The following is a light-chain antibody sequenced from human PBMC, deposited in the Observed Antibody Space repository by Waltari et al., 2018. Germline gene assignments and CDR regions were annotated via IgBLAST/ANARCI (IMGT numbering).Light chain of an antibody. J-gene: IGLJ1*01. CDR2: RDD. Sequence: QSVLTQPPSVSGTPGQTVTISCSGTNSNIGRTSVFWYHQLPGTAPKLLIYRDDQRPSGVPDRFSGSKSGTSASLAIRGLRSEDEADYYCAAWDDSLSVSYVFGSGTKVTV. V-gene: IGLV1-47*01. CDR1: NSNIGRTS. CDR3: AAWDDSLSVSYV.